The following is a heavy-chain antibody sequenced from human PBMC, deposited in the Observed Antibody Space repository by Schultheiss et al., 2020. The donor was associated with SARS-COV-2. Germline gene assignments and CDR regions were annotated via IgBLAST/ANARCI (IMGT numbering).Heavy chain of an antibody. V-gene: IGHV1-2*06. D-gene: IGHD6-13*01. CDR3: ARGFGDSGSWKETPVVGHAGHYGMDV. CDR2: INPNSGGT. Sequence: ASVKVSCKASGYTFTGYYMHWVRQAPGQGLEWMGRINPNSGGTNYAQKFQGRVTMTRDTSISTAYMELSRLRSQDTAVYYCARGFGDSGSWKETPVVGHAGHYGMDVWGQGTTVTVSS. J-gene: IGHJ6*02. CDR1: GYTFTGYY.